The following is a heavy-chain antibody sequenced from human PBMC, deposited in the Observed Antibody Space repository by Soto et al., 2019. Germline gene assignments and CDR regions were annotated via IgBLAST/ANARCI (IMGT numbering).Heavy chain of an antibody. CDR1: GYSFTSYV. Sequence: SVKVSCKASGYSFTSYVISWVRKAPRQGLEWMGGIIPIFGTANYAQKFQGRVTITADESTSTAYMELSSLRSEDTAVYYCASGGKAPMVRATPAMDVWGQGTTVTGSS. J-gene: IGHJ6*02. CDR3: ASGGKAPMVRATPAMDV. V-gene: IGHV1-69*13. CDR2: IIPIFGTA. D-gene: IGHD3-10*01.